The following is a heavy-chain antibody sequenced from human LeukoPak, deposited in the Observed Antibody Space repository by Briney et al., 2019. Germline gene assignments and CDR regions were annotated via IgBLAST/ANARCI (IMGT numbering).Heavy chain of an antibody. Sequence: SETLSLTCTVSDGSISSSSYYWGWIRQPPGKGLEWIGSIYYSGSTYYNPSLKSRVTISVDTSKNQFSLKLSSVTAADTAVYYCARHVYYDILTGYYNPLEFDYWGQGTLVTVSS. J-gene: IGHJ4*02. D-gene: IGHD3-9*01. V-gene: IGHV4-39*01. CDR3: ARHVYYDILTGYYNPLEFDY. CDR2: IYYSGST. CDR1: DGSISSSSYY.